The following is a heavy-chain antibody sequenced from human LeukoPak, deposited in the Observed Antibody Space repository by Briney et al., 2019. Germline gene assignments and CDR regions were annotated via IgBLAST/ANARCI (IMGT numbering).Heavy chain of an antibody. J-gene: IGHJ5*02. CDR3: ARAGIPGYCTNVTCSNWLDP. CDR1: GDTFTTYA. CDR2: IIPMFATP. V-gene: IGHV1-69*06. D-gene: IGHD2-8*01. Sequence: SVKVSCKASGDTFTTYAIIWVRQAPGQGLEWMGGIIPMFATPNYAQRLRGRVTITADKATTTAYTDLSSLRSEDTAVYYCARAGIPGYCTNVTCSNWLDPWGQGTLVTVSS.